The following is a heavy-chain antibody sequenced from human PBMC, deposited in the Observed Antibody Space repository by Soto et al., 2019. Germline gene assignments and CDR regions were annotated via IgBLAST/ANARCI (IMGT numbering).Heavy chain of an antibody. Sequence: ASVKVSCKASGHSFSTHAMHWVRQAPGQGLEWVGWINSVNDHTIYXXXXXXXXXXXXXXSXXTTYMELSSLTSEDTAIYYCARNILGGTTDYWG. CDR1: GHSFSTHA. V-gene: IGHV1-3*01. CDR2: INSVNDHT. J-gene: IGHJ4*01. D-gene: IGHD1-7*01. CDR3: ARNILGGTTDY.